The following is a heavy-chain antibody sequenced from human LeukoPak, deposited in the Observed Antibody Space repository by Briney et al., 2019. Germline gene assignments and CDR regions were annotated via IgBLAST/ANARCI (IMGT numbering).Heavy chain of an antibody. CDR1: GFTFSSYG. J-gene: IGHJ4*02. CDR2: IWYDGSNK. CDR3: VRDGDGYNFDY. V-gene: IGHV3-33*01. Sequence: GGSLRLSCAASGFTFSSYGMHWVRQAPGKGLEWVAVIWYDGSNKYYADSVKGRFTISRDNAKRTLYLQMNSLRAEDTAVYYCVRDGDGYNFDYWGQGTLVTVSS. D-gene: IGHD5-24*01.